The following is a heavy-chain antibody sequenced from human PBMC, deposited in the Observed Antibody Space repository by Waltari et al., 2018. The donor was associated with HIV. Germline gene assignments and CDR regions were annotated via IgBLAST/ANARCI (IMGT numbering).Heavy chain of an antibody. V-gene: IGHV4-39*07. CDR3: ARVSGWPARNWFDP. CDR1: GGSLSSSSYY. CDR2: IYYSGST. Sequence: QLQLQESGPGLVKPSETLSLTCTVSGGSLSSSSYYWGWIRQPPGKGLEWIGSIYYSGSTYYNPSLKSRVTISVDTSKNQFSLKLSSVTAADTAVYYCARVSGWPARNWFDPWGQGTLVTVSS. J-gene: IGHJ5*02. D-gene: IGHD6-19*01.